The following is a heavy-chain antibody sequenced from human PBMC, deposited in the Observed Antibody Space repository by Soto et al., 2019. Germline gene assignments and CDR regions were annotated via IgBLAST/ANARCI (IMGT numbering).Heavy chain of an antibody. CDR2: MNPNSGNT. D-gene: IGHD2-2*01. V-gene: IGHV1-8*01. Sequence: ASVKVSCKASGYTFTSYDISWVRQATGQGLEWMGWMNPNSGNTGYAQKFQGRVTMTRNTSISTAYMELSSLRSEDTAVYYCARGRCSSTSCYWRNNWFDPWGQGTLVTVSS. CDR1: GYTFTSYD. CDR3: ARGRCSSTSCYWRNNWFDP. J-gene: IGHJ5*02.